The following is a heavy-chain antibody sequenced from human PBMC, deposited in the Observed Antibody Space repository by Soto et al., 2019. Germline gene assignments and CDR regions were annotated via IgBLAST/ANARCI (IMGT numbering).Heavy chain of an antibody. CDR2: ISGFNGQT. J-gene: IGHJ4*02. D-gene: IGHD3-10*01. CDR1: GDTFSSYA. Sequence: SVKVSCKASGDTFSSYAISWVRQAPGQGLEWMGWISGFNGQTNYALKFQGRVTLTTDTSTSTAYMELRSLRSDDTAVYFCARVDPRGVAVVRDYWGQGTLVTVSS. V-gene: IGHV1-18*01. CDR3: ARVDPRGVAVVRDY.